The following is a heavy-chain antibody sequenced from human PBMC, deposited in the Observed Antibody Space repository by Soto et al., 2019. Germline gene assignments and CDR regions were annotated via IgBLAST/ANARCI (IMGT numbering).Heavy chain of an antibody. Sequence: QVQLVQSGAEVKKPGSSVKVSCRASGGHFDRFALSWLRQAHGQGLEWMGGIIPFLSATTYAQKFQGRVTITADESASTLYLELRSLTSDDPAVYYCARGEDDYGDFGSMDVWGQGTSVTVSS. V-gene: IGHV1-69*01. CDR1: GGHFDRFA. J-gene: IGHJ6*02. CDR3: ARGEDDYGDFGSMDV. D-gene: IGHD4-17*01. CDR2: IIPFLSAT.